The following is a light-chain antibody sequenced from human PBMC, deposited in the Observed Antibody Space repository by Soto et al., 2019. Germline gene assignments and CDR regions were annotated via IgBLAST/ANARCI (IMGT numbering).Light chain of an antibody. V-gene: IGKV1-5*01. J-gene: IGKJ1*01. Sequence: IHMTQSPSTLPASVLYRVTITFLSSQSISSWLSCYQQKPGKDPNLLIYDASSLESGVPSRFSGSGSGTEFTLTISSLQPDDFATYYCQQYNSYSTTFGQGTKVDI. CDR1: QSISSW. CDR2: DAS. CDR3: QQYNSYSTT.